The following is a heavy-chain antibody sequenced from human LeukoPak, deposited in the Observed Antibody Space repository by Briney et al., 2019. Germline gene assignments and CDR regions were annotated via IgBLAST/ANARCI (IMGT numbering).Heavy chain of an antibody. J-gene: IGHJ4*02. V-gene: IGHV4-59*11. Sequence: PSETLSLTCAVSDDSFSSHYWTWIRQPPGKGLEWIGSIYYSGSTYYNPSLKSRLTISVDTSKNQFSLKLSSVTAADTAVYYCARASTIFGHFAYWGRGTLVTVSS. CDR3: ARASTIFGHFAY. D-gene: IGHD3-3*01. CDR1: DDSFSSHY. CDR2: IYYSGST.